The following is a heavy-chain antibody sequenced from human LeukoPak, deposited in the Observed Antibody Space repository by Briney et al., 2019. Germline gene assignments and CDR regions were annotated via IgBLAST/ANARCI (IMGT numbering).Heavy chain of an antibody. CDR1: GFTFSSYA. V-gene: IGHV3-23*01. J-gene: IGHJ3*02. CDR2: ITVSGGGT. Sequence: GGSLRLSCATSGFTFSSYAMSWVRQAPGKGLEWVSAITVSGGGTYYADSVKGRFTISRDNSKNTLFLQMNSLRAEDTAVYYCARIDTYYYDSSGYYSAFDIWGQGTIVTVSS. CDR3: ARIDTYYYDSSGYYSAFDI. D-gene: IGHD3-22*01.